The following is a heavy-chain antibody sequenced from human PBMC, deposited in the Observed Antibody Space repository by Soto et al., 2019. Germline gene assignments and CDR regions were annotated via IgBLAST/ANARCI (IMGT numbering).Heavy chain of an antibody. CDR2: ISRSHSDI. D-gene: IGHD1-26*01. Sequence: GGSLRLSCSASGFSIINFGMFWVRQAPGRGREWISFISRSHSDIYYADSVKGRFTISRDNAKNSMFLQVNSLRDEDRAVYYCGREGANGYFPYYIETGGQGVPVTVSS. V-gene: IGHV3-21*05. J-gene: IGHJ4*02. CDR1: GFSIINFG. CDR3: GREGANGYFPYYIET.